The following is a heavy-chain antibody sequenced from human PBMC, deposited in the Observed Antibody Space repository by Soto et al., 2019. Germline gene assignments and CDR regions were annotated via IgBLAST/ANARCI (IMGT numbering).Heavy chain of an antibody. CDR1: GDIFTNFD. V-gene: IGHV1-8*01. CDR2: MRANSGDT. CDR3: ARYIYGQGFKA. D-gene: IGHD3-10*01. J-gene: IGHJ5*02. Sequence: QVQLVQPGAEVRKPGASVKVSCKASGDIFTNFDFNWVRQATGQGLEWIGWMRANSGDTGHDQKFQGRVSMTRDTSMSTAYMELSSQRAEDTAVYYCARYIYGQGFKAWGQGTLVFVSS.